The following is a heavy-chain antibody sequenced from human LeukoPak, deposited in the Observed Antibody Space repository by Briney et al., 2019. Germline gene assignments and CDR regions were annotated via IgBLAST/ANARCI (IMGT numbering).Heavy chain of an antibody. J-gene: IGHJ4*01. CDR3: AKDRTAYTYYFDY. D-gene: IGHD1-14*01. V-gene: IGHV3-48*01. CDR1: GFTFSSYS. CDR2: ISSSSSTI. Sequence: PGGSLRLSCAASGFTFSSYSMNWVRQAPGKGLEWVSYISSSSSTIYYADSVKGRFTISRDNAKNSLYLQMNSLRAEDTAVYYCAKDRTAYTYYFDYRGQGTLVTVSS.